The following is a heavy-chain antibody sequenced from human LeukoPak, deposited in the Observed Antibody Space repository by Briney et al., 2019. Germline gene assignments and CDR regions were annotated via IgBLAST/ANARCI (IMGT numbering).Heavy chain of an antibody. CDR1: GASISTYY. J-gene: IGHJ4*02. CDR3: ARHLAPYRPFHD. Sequence: PSETLSLTCTVSGASISTYYWTWVRQPPGKGLEGIGPMYTSVTTKYNPSLKSRGTISVDTSKNRSSLNLISVTAADTAVYYCARHLAPYRPFHDWGQGSLVTVSS. CDR2: MYTSVTT. D-gene: IGHD1-14*01. V-gene: IGHV4-4*09.